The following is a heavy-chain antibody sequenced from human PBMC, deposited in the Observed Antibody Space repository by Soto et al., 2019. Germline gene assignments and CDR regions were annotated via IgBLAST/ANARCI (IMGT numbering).Heavy chain of an antibody. V-gene: IGHV4-30-4*01. CDR1: WDTISNSGCH. CDR3: DRDGPYYYGFDV. Sequence: FQTRCGRSTVSWDTISNSGCHCICIRQSPGKGLEWIASIDYSGSTYYNPSLKSRVVISADTSKNLFSLKLRSVTAADTALYFCDRDGPYYYGFDVWGHGTTVTVTS. J-gene: IGHJ6*02. CDR2: IDYSGST.